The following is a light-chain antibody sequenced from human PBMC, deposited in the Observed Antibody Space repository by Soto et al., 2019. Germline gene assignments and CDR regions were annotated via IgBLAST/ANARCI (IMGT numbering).Light chain of an antibody. CDR1: QSVGSY. V-gene: IGKV3-11*01. Sequence: EIVLTQSPVTLSLSPGERATLSCRTSQSVGSYLAWYQQKPGLPPRLIIYDASSRATGIPARFSGSGSGTDFTLTISSLEPEDFGVYYCQQRTNWPPWTFGQGTKVEIK. CDR2: DAS. J-gene: IGKJ1*01. CDR3: QQRTNWPPWT.